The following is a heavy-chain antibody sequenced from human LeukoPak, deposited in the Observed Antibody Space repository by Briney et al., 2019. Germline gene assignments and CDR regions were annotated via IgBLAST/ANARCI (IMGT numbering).Heavy chain of an antibody. CDR2: IFTSGST. Sequence: SETLSLTCTVSGGSISGYYWSWIRQPAGKGLEWIGRIFTSGSTNYNPSLKSRVTMSVDTSKNQFSLKLSSVTAADTAVYYCARVKLDDDAFDIWGQGTMVTVSS. D-gene: IGHD1-1*01. J-gene: IGHJ3*02. CDR1: GGSISGYY. V-gene: IGHV4-4*07. CDR3: ARVKLDDDAFDI.